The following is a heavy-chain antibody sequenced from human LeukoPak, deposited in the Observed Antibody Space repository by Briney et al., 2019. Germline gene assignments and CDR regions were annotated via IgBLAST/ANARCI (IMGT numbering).Heavy chain of an antibody. Sequence: ASVKVSCKASGYTFTGYYMHWVRQAPGQGLEWMGWINPNSGGTNYAQKFQGRVTMTRDTSTSTVYMELSSLRSEDTAVYYCARDYSGWQDYWGQGTLVTVSS. V-gene: IGHV1-2*02. CDR3: ARDYSGWQDY. CDR2: INPNSGGT. CDR1: GYTFTGYY. D-gene: IGHD6-19*01. J-gene: IGHJ4*02.